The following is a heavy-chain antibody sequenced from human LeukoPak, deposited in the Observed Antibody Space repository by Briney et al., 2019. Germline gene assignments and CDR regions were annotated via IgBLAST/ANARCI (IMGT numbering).Heavy chain of an antibody. CDR1: GFPFCSYG. CDR3: AKGASESSTWYRYFDY. Sequence: GGSLRLSCAASGFPFCSYGMYWVRQAPGKGLEMVDVISYDGSGKYYADSVKGRFTVSRDNSKTTLYLQMNSLRAEDTAVYYCAKGASESSTWYRYFDYWGQGTLVTVSP. CDR2: ISYDGSGK. J-gene: IGHJ4*02. V-gene: IGHV3-30*18. D-gene: IGHD6-13*01.